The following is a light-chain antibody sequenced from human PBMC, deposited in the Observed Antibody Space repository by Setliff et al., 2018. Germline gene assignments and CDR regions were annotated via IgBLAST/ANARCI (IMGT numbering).Light chain of an antibody. CDR2: EVS. CDR1: SSDVGPYNY. CDR3: SSYAGSNKLV. V-gene: IGLV2-8*01. J-gene: IGLJ2*01. Sequence: QSVLTQPPSASGSPGQSVTISCTATSSDVGPYNYVSWYQQHPGKAPKLMIYEVSERPSGVPDRFSGSKSGNTASLTVSGLQAGDEADDYCSSYAGSNKLVFGGGTK.